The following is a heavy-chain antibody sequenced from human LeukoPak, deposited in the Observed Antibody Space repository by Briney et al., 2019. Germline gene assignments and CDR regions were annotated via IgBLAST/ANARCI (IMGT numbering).Heavy chain of an antibody. J-gene: IGHJ5*02. V-gene: IGHV4-59*01. D-gene: IGHD3-10*01. CDR3: ARGVTMVRGGPNNWFDP. Sequence: SETLSLTCTVSGGSISSYYWSWIRQPPGEGLEWIGYLYNTGSTNYNLSLKSRVTISVDTSKNQFSLKLSSVTAADTAVYYCARGVTMVRGGPNNWFDPWGQGTLVTVSS. CDR2: LYNTGST. CDR1: GGSISSYY.